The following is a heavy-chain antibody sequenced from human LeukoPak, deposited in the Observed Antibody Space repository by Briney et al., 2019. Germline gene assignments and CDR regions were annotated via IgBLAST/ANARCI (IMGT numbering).Heavy chain of an antibody. V-gene: IGHV3-30*18. D-gene: IGHD3-22*01. Sequence: PGRSLRLSCAASGFTFSSYGMHWIRQAPGKGLEWVAVISYDGSNKYYADSVEGRFTISRDNSKNTLYLQMNSLRAEDTAVYYCAKDTPYYYDSSGYLFDHWGQGTLVTVSS. CDR3: AKDTPYYYDSSGYLFDH. CDR2: ISYDGSNK. J-gene: IGHJ4*02. CDR1: GFTFSSYG.